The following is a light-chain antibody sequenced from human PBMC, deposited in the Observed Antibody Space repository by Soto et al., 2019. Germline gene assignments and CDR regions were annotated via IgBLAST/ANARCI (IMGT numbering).Light chain of an antibody. J-gene: IGLJ1*01. V-gene: IGLV2-23*02. CDR2: EVS. Sequence: QSALTQPASGSGSPGQSITISCTGTSSDVGSYNLVSWYQQHPGKAPKVMIYEVSKRPSGVSNRFSGSKSGNTASLTISGLQAEDEADYYCCSYGGSYVSGPGTKVTVL. CDR1: SSDVGSYNL. CDR3: CSYGGSYV.